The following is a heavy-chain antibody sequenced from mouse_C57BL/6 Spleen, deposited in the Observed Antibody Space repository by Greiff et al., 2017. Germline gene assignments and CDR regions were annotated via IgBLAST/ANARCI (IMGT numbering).Heavy chain of an antibody. CDR2: IWSDGST. J-gene: IGHJ4*01. D-gene: IGHD2-4*01. CDR3: ARQKGRVYYDYDDAMDY. Sequence: QVQLQQSGPGLVAPSQSLSITCTVSGFSLTSYGVHWVRQPPGKGLEWLVVIWSDGSTTYNSALKSRLSISKDNSKSQVFLKMNSLQTDDTAMYYCARQKGRVYYDYDDAMDYWGQGTSVTVSS. CDR1: GFSLTSYG. V-gene: IGHV2-6-1*01.